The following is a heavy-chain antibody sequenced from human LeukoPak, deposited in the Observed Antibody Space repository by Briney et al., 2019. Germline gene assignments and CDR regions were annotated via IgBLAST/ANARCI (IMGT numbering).Heavy chain of an antibody. J-gene: IGHJ4*02. CDR1: GGSISTYY. V-gene: IGHV4-59*08. CDR2: IYNSGST. CDR3: ASGRWWELPY. D-gene: IGHD1-26*01. Sequence: ASETLSLTCTVSGGSISTYYWSWIRQPPGKGLEWIGHIYNSGSTNYSPSLKSRVTISVDTSKNQFSLKLSSVTAADTAVYYCASGRWWELPYWGQGTLVTVSS.